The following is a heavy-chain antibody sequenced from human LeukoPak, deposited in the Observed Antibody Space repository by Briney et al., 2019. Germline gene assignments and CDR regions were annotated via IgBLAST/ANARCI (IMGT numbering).Heavy chain of an antibody. J-gene: IGHJ4*02. V-gene: IGHV3-7*04. CDR3: TRYGDDDTPGLN. Sequence: SGGSLRLSCAASGFSFSRYWMTWVRQAPGKGLEWVANIKEDGSDKYYVDFVKGRFTISRDNAKNSLYLQMNSLRAEDTALYYCTRYGDDDTPGLNWGQGTLVTVSS. CDR2: IKEDGSDK. D-gene: IGHD4-17*01. CDR1: GFSFSRYW.